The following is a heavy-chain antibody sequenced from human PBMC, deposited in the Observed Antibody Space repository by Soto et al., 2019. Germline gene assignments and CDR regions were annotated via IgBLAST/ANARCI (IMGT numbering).Heavy chain of an antibody. J-gene: IGHJ4*02. D-gene: IGHD3-22*01. V-gene: IGHV3-23*01. CDR3: ARGLEAGYYFAY. Sequence: EVQLLESGGRLIQPGGSLRLSCAASGFNFSSYAMSWIRQAPGKGPEWVAGITTSGDRSGYAEAVKGRFTVSRDNSQSTMYLQLNSLRGDDTAIYYCARGLEAGYYFAYWGQGTLVTVSS. CDR1: GFNFSSYA. CDR2: ITTSGDRS.